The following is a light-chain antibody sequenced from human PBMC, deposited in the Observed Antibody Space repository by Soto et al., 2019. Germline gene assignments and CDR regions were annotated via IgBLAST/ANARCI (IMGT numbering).Light chain of an antibody. CDR2: DVS. V-gene: IGLV2-14*03. Sequence: QSALTQPASVSGSPGQSIAISCTVTSSDVGAYIYVSWYQHHPGKAPKLILYDVSARPSGVSDRFSGSKSGNTASLTISGLQPEDEADYYCSSYTSSSTEVFGTGTKVTVL. CDR3: SSYTSSSTEV. J-gene: IGLJ1*01. CDR1: SSDVGAYIY.